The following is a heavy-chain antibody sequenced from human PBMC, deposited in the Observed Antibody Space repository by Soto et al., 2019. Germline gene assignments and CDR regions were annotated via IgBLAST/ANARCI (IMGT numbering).Heavy chain of an antibody. J-gene: IGHJ5*02. D-gene: IGHD3-3*02. Sequence: PWGSLRLSCAASGFTFSSYTMNWVRQAPWKWLEWVSSISSSSSYTYYADSVEYRFAISRDNAKNSLYLQMNSLRAEDTAVYYCARQPPGGHFWSGYYSNWFDPWGQGTLVTVSS. V-gene: IGHV3-21*01. CDR1: GFTFSSYT. CDR3: ARQPPGGHFWSGYYSNWFDP. CDR2: ISSSSSYT.